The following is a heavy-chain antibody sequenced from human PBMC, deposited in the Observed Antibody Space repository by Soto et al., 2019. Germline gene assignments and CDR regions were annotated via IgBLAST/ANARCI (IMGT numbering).Heavy chain of an antibody. CDR1: GGTFSSYA. CDR3: TRGWIGGSYLDGMDY. D-gene: IGHD1-26*01. Sequence: QVQLVQSGAEVKKPGSSVKVSCKASGGTFSSYAISWVRQAPGQGLEWMGGIIPIFGTADYAQKFQGRVTITADESTCTAYMELSSLRSEDTAVYYCTRGWIGGSYLDGMDYWGQGTLVTVSS. CDR2: IIPIFGTA. V-gene: IGHV1-69*01. J-gene: IGHJ4*02.